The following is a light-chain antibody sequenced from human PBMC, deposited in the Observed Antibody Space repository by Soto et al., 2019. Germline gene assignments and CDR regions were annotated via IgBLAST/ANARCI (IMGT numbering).Light chain of an antibody. J-gene: IGKJ5*01. Sequence: IVLTQSPATLSVSPGERATLSCRASQSVASNLAWYQQKPGQAPRLLIYGTSTRATGVPARFSGSGSGTDFTLTISSLQAADFAVYHCQHYNNWPITFGQGTRLENK. CDR2: GTS. CDR3: QHYNNWPIT. V-gene: IGKV3-15*01. CDR1: QSVASN.